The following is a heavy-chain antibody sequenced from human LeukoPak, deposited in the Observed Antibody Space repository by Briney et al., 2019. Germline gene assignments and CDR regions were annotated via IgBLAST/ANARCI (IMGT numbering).Heavy chain of an antibody. Sequence: SETLSLTCTVSGGSTSSGSYYWSWIRQPAGKGLEWIGRIYTSGSTNYNPSLKSRVTISVDTSKNQFSLKLSSVTAADTAVYYCARDSARLVWDAFDIWGQGTMVTVSS. D-gene: IGHD3-16*01. CDR1: GGSTSSGSYY. J-gene: IGHJ3*02. CDR3: ARDSARLVWDAFDI. V-gene: IGHV4-61*02. CDR2: IYTSGST.